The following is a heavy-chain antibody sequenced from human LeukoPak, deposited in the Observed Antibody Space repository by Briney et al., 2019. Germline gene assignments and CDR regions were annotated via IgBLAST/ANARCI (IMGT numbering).Heavy chain of an antibody. CDR1: GFTFSSYA. D-gene: IGHD1-20*01. Sequence: GGSLRLSCAASGFTFSSYAMSWVRQAPGKGLEWVSAISGSGGSTYYADSVKGRFTISRDNSKNTLYLQMNSLRAEDTAVYYCSQTPHNYYFDYWGQGTLVTVSS. V-gene: IGHV3-23*01. CDR2: ISGSGGST. CDR3: SQTPHNYYFDY. J-gene: IGHJ4*02.